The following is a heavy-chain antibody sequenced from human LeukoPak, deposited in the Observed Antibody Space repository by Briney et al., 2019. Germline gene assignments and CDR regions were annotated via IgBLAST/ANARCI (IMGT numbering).Heavy chain of an antibody. Sequence: GGSLRLSCAASGFTFSSYSLNWVRQAPGKGLEWVSSVSTGSNYIYYADSVKGRFTISRDNDKNSLYLHMNSLRVEDSAVYYCARGTGEVDYWGQGTLVSVCS. CDR2: VSTGSNYI. D-gene: IGHD3-16*01. V-gene: IGHV3-21*01. J-gene: IGHJ4*02. CDR3: ARGTGEVDY. CDR1: GFTFSSYS.